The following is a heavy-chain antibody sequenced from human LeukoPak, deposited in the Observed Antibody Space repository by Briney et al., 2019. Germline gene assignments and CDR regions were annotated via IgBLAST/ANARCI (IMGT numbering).Heavy chain of an antibody. Sequence: SETLSLTCTVSGGSISSGGYYWSWIRQHPGKGLEWIGYIYCSGSTYYNPSLKSRVTISVDTSKNQFSLKLSSVTAADTAVYYCAGYYDSSGYLDFDYWGQGTLVTVSS. CDR2: IYCSGST. CDR1: GGSISSGGYY. CDR3: AGYYDSSGYLDFDY. V-gene: IGHV4-31*03. J-gene: IGHJ4*02. D-gene: IGHD3-22*01.